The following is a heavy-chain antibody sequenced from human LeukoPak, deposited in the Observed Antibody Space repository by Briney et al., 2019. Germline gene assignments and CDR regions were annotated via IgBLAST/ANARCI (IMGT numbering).Heavy chain of an antibody. CDR3: AREGGFYRPLDY. D-gene: IGHD3-3*01. J-gene: IGHJ4*02. CDR1: GGSVSSTNW. CDR2: VHLDGRT. V-gene: IGHV4-4*02. Sequence: SGTLSLTCAVSGGSVSSTNWWTWFRQPPGKGLEWIGEVHLDGRTNYNPSLTGRLTMSVDLYENHISLKLTSVTAAATAVYYCAREGGFYRPLDYPGQGTLVTVSS.